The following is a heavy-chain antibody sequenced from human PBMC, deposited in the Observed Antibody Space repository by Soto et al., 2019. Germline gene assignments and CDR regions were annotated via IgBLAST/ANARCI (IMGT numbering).Heavy chain of an antibody. D-gene: IGHD3-10*01. J-gene: IGHJ5*02. V-gene: IGHV4-38-2*02. Sequence: SDTLSLTCAVRGYPISSGHYWGWIRQDPAKGQDWIASISIRGSTYYNPSLKSRVTLSVDKSKNQFSLKLSSVTASDTAVYYCARDQTLQYYYGSGSYYREVWFDPWGQRTLVTVS. CDR1: GYPISSGHY. CDR2: ISIRGST. CDR3: ARDQTLQYYYGSGSYYREVWFDP.